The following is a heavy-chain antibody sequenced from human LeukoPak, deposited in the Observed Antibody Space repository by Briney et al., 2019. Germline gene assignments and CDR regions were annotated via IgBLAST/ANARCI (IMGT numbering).Heavy chain of an antibody. CDR1: GFTFSTYA. CDR3: ARDWELGPWFDP. J-gene: IGHJ5*02. V-gene: IGHV3-23*01. CDR2: ISGRGVST. Sequence: GGSLRLSCAASGFTFSTYAMSWVRQAPGKGLEWVSAISGRGVSTSYADSVRGRFTISRDNSKNTLYLQMNSLRAEDTAVYYCARDWELGPWFDPWGQGTLVTVSS. D-gene: IGHD1-26*01.